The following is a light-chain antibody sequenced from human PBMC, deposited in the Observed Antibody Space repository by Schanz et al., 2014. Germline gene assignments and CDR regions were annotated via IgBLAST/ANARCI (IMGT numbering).Light chain of an antibody. CDR1: SSNLGASYD. Sequence: QSVLTQPPSVSGAPGQRVTISCTGSSSNLGASYDVQWYQQLPGKAPKLLIYYDDLLPSGVSDRFSGSKSGTSASLAISGLQSEDEADYYCAAWDDSLNGPVFGGGTKLTVL. J-gene: IGLJ2*01. CDR3: AAWDDSLNGPV. CDR2: YDD. V-gene: IGLV1-36*01.